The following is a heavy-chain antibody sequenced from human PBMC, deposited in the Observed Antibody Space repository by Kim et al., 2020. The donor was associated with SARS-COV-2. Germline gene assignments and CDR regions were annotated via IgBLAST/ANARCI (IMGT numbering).Heavy chain of an antibody. CDR1: GFTFSSYA. Sequence: GGSLRLSCAASGFTFSSYAMHWVRQAPGKGLEWVAVISYDGSNKYYADSVKGRFTISRDNSKNTLYLQMNSLRAEDTAVYYCAREFEGFDPWGQGTLVTVSS. CDR3: AREFEGFDP. J-gene: IGHJ5*02. V-gene: IGHV3-30*04. CDR2: ISYDGSNK. D-gene: IGHD3-10*01.